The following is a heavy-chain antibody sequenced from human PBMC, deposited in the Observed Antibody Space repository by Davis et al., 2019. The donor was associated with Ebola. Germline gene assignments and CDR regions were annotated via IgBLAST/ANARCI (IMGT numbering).Heavy chain of an antibody. CDR3: ARDHPKQRGGPYYYYGMDV. V-gene: IGHV3-23*01. CDR2: ISGSGGST. CDR1: GFTFSSYA. J-gene: IGHJ6*02. D-gene: IGHD6-25*01. Sequence: GESLKISCAASGFTFSSYAMSWVRQAPGKGLEWVSAISGSGGSTYYADSVKGRFTISRDNSKNTLYLQMNSLRAEDTAVYYCARDHPKQRGGPYYYYGMDVWGQGTTVTVSS.